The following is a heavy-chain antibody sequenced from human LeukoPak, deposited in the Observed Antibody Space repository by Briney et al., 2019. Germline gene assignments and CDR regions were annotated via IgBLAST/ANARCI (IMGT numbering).Heavy chain of an antibody. CDR3: AKDVQHPGIV. V-gene: IGHV3-23*01. CDR1: GFTFSYYA. J-gene: IGHJ4*02. Sequence: GGSLRLSCAASGFTFSYYAMTWVRQAPGQGLEWVSVISGDSSGTYYADSVKGRFTISRDNLRSTVFLQMNSLRVDDTAIYYCAKDVQHPGIVWGQGTLVTVSS. CDR2: ISGDSSGT. D-gene: IGHD2-15*01.